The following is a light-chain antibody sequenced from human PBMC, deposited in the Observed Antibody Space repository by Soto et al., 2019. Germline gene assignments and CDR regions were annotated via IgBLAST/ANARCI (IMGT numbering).Light chain of an antibody. J-gene: IGLJ2*01. CDR2: EVS. CDR1: SSDVGSYNL. V-gene: IGLV2-23*02. Sequence: QSALTQPASVSGSPGQSITISCTGTSSDVGSYNLVSWYQQHPGKAPKLMLYEVSKRPSGVSHRFSGSKSGNTAYLTISGLQAEDEADYYCCSYAGSSTLVFGGGTTLTV. CDR3: CSYAGSSTLV.